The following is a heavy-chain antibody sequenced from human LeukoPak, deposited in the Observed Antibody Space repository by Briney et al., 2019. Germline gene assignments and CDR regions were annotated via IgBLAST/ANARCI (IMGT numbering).Heavy chain of an antibody. CDR3: ARARSGYDCFDY. Sequence: GGSLRLSCAASGFTFSSYSMNWVRQAPGKGLEWVSSISSSSYIYYADSVKGRFTISRDNAKNSLYLQMNSLRAEDTAVYYCARARSGYDCFDYWGQGTQVTVSS. CDR2: ISSSSYI. D-gene: IGHD5-12*01. CDR1: GFTFSSYS. V-gene: IGHV3-21*01. J-gene: IGHJ4*02.